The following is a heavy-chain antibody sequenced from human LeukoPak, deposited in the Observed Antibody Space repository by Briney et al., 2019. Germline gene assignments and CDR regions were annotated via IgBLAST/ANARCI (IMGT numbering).Heavy chain of an antibody. J-gene: IGHJ3*02. Sequence: ASVKVSCKASGYTFTSYDINWVRQATGQGLEWMGWMNPNSGNTGYAQKFQGRVTTTRNTSVSTAYMELSSLRSEDTAVYYCARGITILNAFDIWGQGTMVTVSS. CDR1: GYTFTSYD. D-gene: IGHD3-3*01. V-gene: IGHV1-8*01. CDR2: MNPNSGNT. CDR3: ARGITILNAFDI.